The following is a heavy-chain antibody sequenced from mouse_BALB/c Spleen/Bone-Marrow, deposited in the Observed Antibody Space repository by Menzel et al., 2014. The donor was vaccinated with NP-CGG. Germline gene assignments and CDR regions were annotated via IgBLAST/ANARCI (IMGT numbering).Heavy chain of an antibody. CDR2: IDPANGNT. Sequence: VQLQQPGAELVKPGASVKLSCTASGFNIKDTYMHWVKQRPEQGLEWIGRIDPANGNTKYDPKFQGKATITADTSSNTAYLQLSSLTSEDTAVYYCARGGTTATWYFDVWGAGTTVTVPS. CDR1: GFNIKDTY. V-gene: IGHV14-3*02. D-gene: IGHD1-2*01. J-gene: IGHJ1*01. CDR3: ARGGTTATWYFDV.